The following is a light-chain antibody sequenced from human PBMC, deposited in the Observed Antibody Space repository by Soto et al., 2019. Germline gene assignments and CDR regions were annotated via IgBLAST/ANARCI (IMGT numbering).Light chain of an antibody. CDR1: QTVTSKF. J-gene: IGKJ2*01. V-gene: IGKV3-20*01. CDR2: GAS. CDR3: QQYGLSPYT. Sequence: EIVLTQSPGTLSLSPGETSTLSCEASQTVTSKFLAWYQQKPGQAPRLLIYGASNRASGIADRFSGSGSATDFALTIFSLEPEYFSVYYCQQYGLSPYTFCQGIKVEIK.